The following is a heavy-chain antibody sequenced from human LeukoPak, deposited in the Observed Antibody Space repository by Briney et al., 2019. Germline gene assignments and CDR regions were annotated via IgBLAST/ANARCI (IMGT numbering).Heavy chain of an antibody. CDR1: GFTLISYS. V-gene: IGHV3-23*01. D-gene: IGHD2-8*02. Sequence: GGSLRLSCAATGFTLISYSMTWVRQAPGKGLEWVSAIRASDSNTFYADSVKGRFTISRVSSKNTLYLQMNDLRDKDTAVYYCAKLTTGWFEDFWGQGTLVTVSS. CDR3: AKLTTGWFEDF. J-gene: IGHJ4*02. CDR2: IRASDSNT.